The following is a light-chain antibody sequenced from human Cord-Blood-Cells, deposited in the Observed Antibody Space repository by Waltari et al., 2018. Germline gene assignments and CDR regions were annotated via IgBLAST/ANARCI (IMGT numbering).Light chain of an antibody. CDR1: QSISSW. CDR3: QQYNSYLYT. V-gene: IGKV1-5*03. J-gene: IGKJ2*01. CDR2: KAS. Sequence: DIQMTQSPSTLSASVGDRVTITCRASQSISSWLAWYQQKPGKDPKLLIYKASSLESGVPSRFSGSGSGTAFTLTISSLQPDDFATYYCQQYNSYLYTFGQGTKLEIK.